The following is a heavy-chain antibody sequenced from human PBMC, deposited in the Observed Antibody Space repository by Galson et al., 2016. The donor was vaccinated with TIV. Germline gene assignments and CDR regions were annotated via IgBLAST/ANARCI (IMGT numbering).Heavy chain of an antibody. CDR1: GGSISSSIYY. Sequence: SETLSLTCTVSGGSISSSIYYWDWIRQSPGKGLEWIGSIYYSETTYYNPSLKSRVTISVDTSKNHFSLKLRSVTAADTALYYCAGHAGDTMVPGVVRYYFDIWGQGALVTVSP. D-gene: IGHD3-10*01. CDR3: AGHAGDTMVPGVVRYYFDI. J-gene: IGHJ4*02. CDR2: IYYSETT. V-gene: IGHV4-39*02.